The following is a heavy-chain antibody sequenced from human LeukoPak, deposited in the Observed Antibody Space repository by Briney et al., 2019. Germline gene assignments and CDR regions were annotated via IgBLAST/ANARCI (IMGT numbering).Heavy chain of an antibody. V-gene: IGHV4-31*03. CDR1: GGSISSGGYY. CDR2: IYYSGST. Sequence: SETLSLTCTVSGGSISSGGYYWSWIRQHPGKGLEWIGYIYYSGSTYYNPSLKSRVTISVDTSKNQFSLKLSSVTAADTAVYYCARDKVAAPWFDPWGQGTLVTVSS. CDR3: ARDKVAAPWFDP. D-gene: IGHD2-15*01. J-gene: IGHJ5*02.